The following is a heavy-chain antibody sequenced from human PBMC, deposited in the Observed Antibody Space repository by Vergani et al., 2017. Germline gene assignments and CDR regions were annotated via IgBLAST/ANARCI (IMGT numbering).Heavy chain of an antibody. CDR2: IYYSGST. D-gene: IGHD4-11*01. Sequence: QLQLQESGPGLVKPSETLSLTCTVSGGSISSSSYYWGWIRQPPGKGLEWIGSIYYSGSTYYNPSLKSRVTISVDTSKNQFSLKLSSVTAADTAVYYCARALYSNYYYYYYRDVWGKGTTVTVSS. CDR1: GGSISSSSYY. CDR3: ARALYSNYYYYYYRDV. V-gene: IGHV4-39*07. J-gene: IGHJ6*03.